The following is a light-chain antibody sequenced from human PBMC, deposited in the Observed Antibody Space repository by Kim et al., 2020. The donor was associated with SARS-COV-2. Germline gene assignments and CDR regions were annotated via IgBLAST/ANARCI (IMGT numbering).Light chain of an antibody. CDR2: KDS. Sequence: VAAGQPTRTTCSGDVLAKKYARWFRQKPGQAPVLVIYKDSERPSGIPERFAGSSSGTTVTLTISGAQVEDEADYYCYSAADNNLVFGGGTQLTVL. CDR3: YSAADNNLV. V-gene: IGLV3-27*01. CDR1: VLAKKY. J-gene: IGLJ3*02.